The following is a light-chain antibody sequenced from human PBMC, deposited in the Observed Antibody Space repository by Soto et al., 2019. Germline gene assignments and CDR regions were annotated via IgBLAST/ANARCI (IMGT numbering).Light chain of an antibody. Sequence: QSALTQPPSVSGSPGQTLTISRTGTSSDVGGYDYVFWYQQHPGEGPKLMIYDVSNRPSGVSNRFSGSKSGNTASLTISGLQAEDEADYYCSSYTSSSTYVFGSGTKLTVL. J-gene: IGLJ1*01. CDR1: SSDVGGYDY. CDR3: SSYTSSSTYV. CDR2: DVS. V-gene: IGLV2-14*01.